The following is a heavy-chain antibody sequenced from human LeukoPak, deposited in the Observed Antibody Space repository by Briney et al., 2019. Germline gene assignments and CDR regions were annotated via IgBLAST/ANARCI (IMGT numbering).Heavy chain of an antibody. V-gene: IGHV3-30*04. CDR1: GFTFSSYA. Sequence: GGSLRLSCAASGFTFSSYAMHWVRQAPGKGLEWVAVISYDGSNKYYADSVKGRFTISRDNSKNTLYLQMNSLRAEDTAVYYCARPYYYGSGSYYNEWSQGTLVTVSS. CDR3: ARPYYYGSGSYYNE. CDR2: ISYDGSNK. J-gene: IGHJ4*02. D-gene: IGHD3-10*01.